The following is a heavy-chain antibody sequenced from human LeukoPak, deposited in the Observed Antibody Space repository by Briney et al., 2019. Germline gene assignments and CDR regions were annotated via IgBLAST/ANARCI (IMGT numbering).Heavy chain of an antibody. CDR1: GFNFDDYA. V-gene: IGHV3-9*01. CDR2: ITWNGNSK. CDR3: AKILHSRQRYNAFDI. J-gene: IGHJ3*02. Sequence: QPGGSLRLSCAASGFNFDDYAMYWLRQASGKGLEWVSHITWNGNSKGYADSVKGRFTISRDNAKNSLFLQMNSLRVEDTALYHSAKILHSRQRYNAFDIWGQGTMVTVSS. D-gene: IGHD1-26*01.